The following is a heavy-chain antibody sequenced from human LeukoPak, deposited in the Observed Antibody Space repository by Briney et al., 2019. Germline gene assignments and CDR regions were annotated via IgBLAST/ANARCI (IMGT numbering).Heavy chain of an antibody. CDR3: ARGSTNYDILTGYYLL. CDR2: ISSSSSYI. D-gene: IGHD3-9*01. CDR1: GFTFSSYS. V-gene: IGHV3-21*01. Sequence: GGSLRLSCAASGFTFSSYSMNWVRQAPGKGLEWVSSISSSSSYIYYADSVKGRFTISRDNAKNSLYLQMNSLRAEDTAVYYCARGSTNYDILTGYYLLWGQGTLVTVSS. J-gene: IGHJ4*02.